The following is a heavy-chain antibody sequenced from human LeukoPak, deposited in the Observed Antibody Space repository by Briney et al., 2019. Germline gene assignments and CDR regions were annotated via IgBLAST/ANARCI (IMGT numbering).Heavy chain of an antibody. V-gene: IGHV4-59*01. CDR3: ARAAYSSSWYNWFDP. CDR2: IYYSGST. CDR1: GGSISSYY. J-gene: IGHJ5*02. Sequence: SETLSLTCTVSGGSISSYYWSWIRQPPGKGLEWIGYIYYSGSTNYNPSLKSRVTISVDTSKNQFFLKLSSVTAADTAVYYCARAAYSSSWYNWFDPWGQGTLVTVSS. D-gene: IGHD6-13*01.